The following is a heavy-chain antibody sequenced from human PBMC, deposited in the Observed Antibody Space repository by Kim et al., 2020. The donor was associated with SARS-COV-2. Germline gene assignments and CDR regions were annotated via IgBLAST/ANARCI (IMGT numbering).Heavy chain of an antibody. CDR2: ISGSGGST. D-gene: IGHD4-17*01. CDR1: GFTFSSYA. CDR3: AKDRGTVTTFLGEIDP. Sequence: GGSLRLSCAASGFTFSSYAMSWVRQAPGKGLEWVSAISGSGGSTYYADSVKGRFTISRDNSKNTLYLQMNSLRAEDTAVYYCAKDRGTVTTFLGEIDPWGQGTLVTVSS. V-gene: IGHV3-23*01. J-gene: IGHJ5*02.